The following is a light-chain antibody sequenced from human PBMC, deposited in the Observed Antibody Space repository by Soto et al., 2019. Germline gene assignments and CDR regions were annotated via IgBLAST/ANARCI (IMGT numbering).Light chain of an antibody. CDR1: RSVSSSY. Sequence: EIVMTQSPATLSVSPGERATLSCRASRSVSSSYLAWYQQKPGQAPRLLIYGASSRATGIPDRFSGSGSGTDFTLTISRLEPEDFAVYYCQQYGSSCTFGQGTRLEIK. CDR3: QQYGSSCT. V-gene: IGKV3-20*01. J-gene: IGKJ5*01. CDR2: GAS.